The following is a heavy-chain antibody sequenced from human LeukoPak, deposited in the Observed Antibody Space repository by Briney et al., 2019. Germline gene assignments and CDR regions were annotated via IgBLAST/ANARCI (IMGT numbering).Heavy chain of an antibody. CDR1: GFTFSTYS. J-gene: IGHJ5*02. D-gene: IGHD3-10*01. Sequence: GGSLRLSCGASGFTFSTYSMNWVRQAPGKGLEWVSYISSTGTTIYYTDSVKGRFTISRDNAKNSLYLQMNSLRAEDTAVYYCARDSGLLWFGELSFFDPWGQGTLVTVSS. V-gene: IGHV3-48*01. CDR3: ARDSGLLWFGELSFFDP. CDR2: ISSTGTTI.